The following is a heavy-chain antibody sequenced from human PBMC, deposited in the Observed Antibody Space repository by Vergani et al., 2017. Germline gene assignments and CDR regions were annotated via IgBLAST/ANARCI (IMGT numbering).Heavy chain of an antibody. Sequence: QVQLQQWGAGLLKPSETLSLTCAVYGGSFSGYYWSWIRQPPGQGLEWIGEINHSGSTNYNPSLKSRVTISVDTSKNQFSLKLSSVTAADTAVYYCARQLTDTYYDFWSGFTFDYWGQGTLVTVSS. V-gene: IGHV4-34*01. CDR3: ARQLTDTYYDFWSGFTFDY. CDR2: INHSGST. J-gene: IGHJ4*02. CDR1: GGSFSGYY. D-gene: IGHD3-3*01.